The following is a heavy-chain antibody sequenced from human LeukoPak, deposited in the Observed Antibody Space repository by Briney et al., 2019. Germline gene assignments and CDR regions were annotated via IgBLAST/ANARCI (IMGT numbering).Heavy chain of an antibody. CDR3: ASLVIRFKNVRSYYFDY. J-gene: IGHJ4*02. Sequence: PSETLSLTCTVSGGSISSSSYYWGWIRQPPGKGLEWIGSIYYSGSTYYNPSLKSRVTISVDTSKNQFSLKLSSATAADTAVYYCASLVIRFKNVRSYYFDYWGQGTLVTVSS. CDR1: GGSISSSSYY. CDR2: IYYSGST. V-gene: IGHV4-39*07. D-gene: IGHD2/OR15-2a*01.